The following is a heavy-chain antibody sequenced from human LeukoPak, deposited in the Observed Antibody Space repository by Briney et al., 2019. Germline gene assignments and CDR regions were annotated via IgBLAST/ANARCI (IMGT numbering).Heavy chain of an antibody. D-gene: IGHD4-17*01. Sequence: SQTLSLTCAVFGGSISSGGYSWSWIRQPPGKGLEWIGYIYHSGSTYYNPSLKSRVTISVDRSKNQFSLKLSSVTAADTAVYYCARGYGDYGSPFDYWGQRTLVTVSS. V-gene: IGHV4-30-2*01. CDR2: IYHSGST. CDR1: GGSISSGGYS. J-gene: IGHJ4*02. CDR3: ARGYGDYGSPFDY.